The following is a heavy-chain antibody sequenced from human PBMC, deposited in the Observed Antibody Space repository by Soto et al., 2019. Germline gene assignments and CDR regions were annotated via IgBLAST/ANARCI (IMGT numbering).Heavy chain of an antibody. CDR2: ISGSGGST. J-gene: IGHJ4*02. Sequence: PGGSLRLSCAASGFTFSSYAMSWVRQAPGKGLEWVSAISGSGGSTYYADSVKGRFTISRDNSKNTLYLQMNSLRAEDTAVYYCAKRGQYQLLNTGFAYWGQGTLVTVSS. CDR3: AKRGQYQLLNTGFAY. CDR1: GFTFSSYA. V-gene: IGHV3-23*01. D-gene: IGHD2-2*01.